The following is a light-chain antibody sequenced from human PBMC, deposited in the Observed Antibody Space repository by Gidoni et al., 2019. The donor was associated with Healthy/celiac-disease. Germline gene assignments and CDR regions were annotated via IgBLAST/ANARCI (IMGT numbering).Light chain of an antibody. CDR1: QSVSSN. Sequence: EIVMTQSPATLSVSPGERATLSCRASQSVSSNLAWYQQKPGQAPRLLIYGASTRATGIPARFSGSGSGTEFTLTISSLQSEDFAVYYCQQYNNWPNTCXQXTKLEIK. CDR2: GAS. J-gene: IGKJ2*01. CDR3: QQYNNWPNT. V-gene: IGKV3-15*01.